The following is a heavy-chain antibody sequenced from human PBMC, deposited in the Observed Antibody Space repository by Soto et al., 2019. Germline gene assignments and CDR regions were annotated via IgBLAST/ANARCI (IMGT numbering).Heavy chain of an antibody. CDR3: AKGRGGSGSLTPRVDF. Sequence: EVQLLESGGGLVQPGGSLRLSCAASGFTFNDYAMTWVRQAPGKGLEWVAAISGGGDTTSYADSVKGRFTDSRDGSKNTLYLQMSSRRADDTALYYCAKGRGGSGSLTPRVDFWGQGTLVTVSS. D-gene: IGHD3-10*01. J-gene: IGHJ4*02. CDR2: ISGGGDTT. CDR1: GFTFNDYA. V-gene: IGHV3-23*01.